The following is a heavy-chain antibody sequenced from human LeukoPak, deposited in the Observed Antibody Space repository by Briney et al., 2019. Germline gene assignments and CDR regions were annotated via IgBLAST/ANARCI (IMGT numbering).Heavy chain of an antibody. J-gene: IGHJ4*02. Sequence: AGGSLRLSCAASGFTFSDYYMSWIRQAPGKGLEWVSYISSSGSTIYYADSVKGRFTISRDNAKNSLYLQMNSLRAEDTAVYYCARAEAHRSFRSTSCPLDYWGQGTLVTVSS. D-gene: IGHD2-2*01. CDR2: ISSSGSTI. CDR1: GFTFSDYY. CDR3: ARAEAHRSFRSTSCPLDY. V-gene: IGHV3-11*01.